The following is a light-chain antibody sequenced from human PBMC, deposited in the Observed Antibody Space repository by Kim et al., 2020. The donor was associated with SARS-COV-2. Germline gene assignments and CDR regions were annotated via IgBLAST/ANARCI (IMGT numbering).Light chain of an antibody. CDR2: GAS. J-gene: IGKJ2*01. CDR3: QQYNNWPRDT. CDR1: QSVSSN. Sequence: VSPGESATLSCRASQSVSSNLAWYQQKPGQAPRLLIYGASTRATGIPARFSGSGSGTEFTLTISSLQSEDFAVYYCQQYNNWPRDTFGQGTKLEI. V-gene: IGKV3-15*01.